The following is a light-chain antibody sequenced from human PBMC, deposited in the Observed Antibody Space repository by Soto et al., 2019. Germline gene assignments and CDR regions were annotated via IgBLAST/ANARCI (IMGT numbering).Light chain of an antibody. V-gene: IGKV4-1*01. Sequence: DILMTQSPDSLALSLGERATINCTSSQSVLYSSNNKNYLAWYQQKPRQPPKLLIYWASTRESGVPDRFSGSGSGTDFTLTISSLQAEDVTVYYCQQYYSNSITFGQGTRLEIK. J-gene: IGKJ5*01. CDR3: QQYYSNSIT. CDR2: WAS. CDR1: QSVLYSSNNKNY.